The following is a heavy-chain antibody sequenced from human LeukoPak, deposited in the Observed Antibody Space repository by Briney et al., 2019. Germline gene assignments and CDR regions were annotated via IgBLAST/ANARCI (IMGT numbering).Heavy chain of an antibody. Sequence: GGSLRLSCAASGLTFSSYAMHWVRQAPGKGLEWVAVISYDGSNKYYADSVKGRFTISRDNSKNTLYLQMNSLRAEDTAVYYCARVPIAAAGIGEDWFDPWGQGTLVTVSS. D-gene: IGHD6-13*01. J-gene: IGHJ5*02. V-gene: IGHV3-30-3*01. CDR2: ISYDGSNK. CDR3: ARVPIAAAGIGEDWFDP. CDR1: GLTFSSYA.